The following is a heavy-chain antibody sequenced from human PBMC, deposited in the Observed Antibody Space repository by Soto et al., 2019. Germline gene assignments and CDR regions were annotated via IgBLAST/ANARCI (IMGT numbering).Heavy chain of an antibody. J-gene: IGHJ6*02. CDR3: ARDRYCSSTSCYTDYYYGMDV. V-gene: IGHV1-18*04. Sequence: ASVKVSCKASGYTFTSYGISWVRQAPGQGLEWMGWISAYNGNTNYAQKIQGRVTMTTDTSTSTAYMELRSLRSDDTAVYYCARDRYCSSTSCYTDYYYGMDVWGQGTTVTVSS. CDR1: GYTFTSYG. CDR2: ISAYNGNT. D-gene: IGHD2-2*02.